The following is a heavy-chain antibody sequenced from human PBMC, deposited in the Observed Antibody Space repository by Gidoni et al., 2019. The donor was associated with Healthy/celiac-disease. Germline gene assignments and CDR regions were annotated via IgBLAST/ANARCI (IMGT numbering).Heavy chain of an antibody. CDR3: ARDGSGITIFKVSDWFDP. Sequence: EVQLVESGGGLVQPGGSLRLSCAASGFTFSSYSMNWVRQAPGKGLEWVSDISSSSSTIYYADSVKGRFTISRDNAKNSLYLQMNSLRDEDTAVYYCARDGSGITIFKVSDWFDPWGQGTLVTVSS. CDR2: ISSSSSTI. CDR1: GFTFSSYS. D-gene: IGHD3-3*01. J-gene: IGHJ5*02. V-gene: IGHV3-48*02.